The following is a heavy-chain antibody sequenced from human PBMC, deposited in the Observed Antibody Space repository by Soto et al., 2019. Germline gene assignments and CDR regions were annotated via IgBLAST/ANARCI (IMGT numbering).Heavy chain of an antibody. CDR2: IYSGGST. J-gene: IGHJ6*04. CDR3: AREFAVHAATAGVGYYYYGMDV. D-gene: IGHD2-2*01. CDR1: GFTVSSNY. V-gene: IGHV3-53*04. Sequence: SLRLSCAASGFTVSSNYMSWVRQAPGKGLEWVSVIYSGGSTYYADSVKGRFTISRHNAKNTLYLQMNSLRDEDTAVYYCAREFAVHAATAGVGYYYYGMDVWGNGTTVTVSS.